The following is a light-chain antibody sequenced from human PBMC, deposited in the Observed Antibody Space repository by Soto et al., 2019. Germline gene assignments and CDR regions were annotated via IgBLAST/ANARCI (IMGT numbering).Light chain of an antibody. CDR1: QSLLHITGETF. CDR2: EVS. CDR3: MQSTQLPPT. J-gene: IGKJ5*01. Sequence: DVVMTQTPHSLSVAPGQPASISCKSSQSLLHITGETFLFWYLQKPGQSPQLLIYEVSTRVSGVPDRFSGSGSGTDFTLEISRVETDDVGIYYCMQSTQLPPTFGQGTRRGIE. V-gene: IGKV2D-29*02.